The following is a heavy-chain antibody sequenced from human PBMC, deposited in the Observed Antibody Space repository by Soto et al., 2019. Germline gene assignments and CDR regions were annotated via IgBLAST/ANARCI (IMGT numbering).Heavy chain of an antibody. CDR2: ISWNSGSI. J-gene: IGHJ6*02. V-gene: IGHV3-9*01. D-gene: IGHD3-9*01. CDR3: AKDHDYDILPGPSRYYYYGMDV. CDR1: GFTFDDYV. Sequence: EVQLVESGGGLVQPGRSLRLSCAASGFTFDDYVMHWVRQAPGKGLEWVSGISWNSGSIGYADSVKGRFTISRDNAKNALYLQMNSLRAEDTALYYCAKDHDYDILPGPSRYYYYGMDVWGQGTTVTVSS.